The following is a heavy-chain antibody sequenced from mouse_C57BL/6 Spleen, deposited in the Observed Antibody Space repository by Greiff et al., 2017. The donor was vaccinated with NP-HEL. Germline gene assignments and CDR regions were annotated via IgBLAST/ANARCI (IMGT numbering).Heavy chain of an antibody. CDR2: INYDGSST. J-gene: IGHJ2*01. D-gene: IGHD4-1*01. Sequence: EVNVVESEGGLVQPGSSMKLSCTASGFTFSDYYMAWVRQVPEKGLEWVANINYDGSSTYYLDSLKSRFIISRDNAKNILYLQMSSLKSEDTATYYCARGEVTGVFDYWGQGTTLTVSS. V-gene: IGHV5-16*01. CDR1: GFTFSDYY. CDR3: ARGEVTGVFDY.